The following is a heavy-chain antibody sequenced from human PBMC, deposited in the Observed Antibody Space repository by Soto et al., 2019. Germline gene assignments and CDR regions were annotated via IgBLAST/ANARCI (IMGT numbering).Heavy chain of an antibody. V-gene: IGHV4-59*08. CDR3: ARHGSYDFWSGYYAR. CDR1: GGSISSYY. CDR2: IYYSGST. J-gene: IGHJ4*02. D-gene: IGHD3-3*01. Sequence: PSETLSLTCTVSGGSISSYYWSWIRQPPGKGLEWIGYIYYSGSTNYNPSLKSRVTISVDTSKNQFSLKLSSVTAADTAVYYCARHGSYDFWSGYYARWGQGTLVTV.